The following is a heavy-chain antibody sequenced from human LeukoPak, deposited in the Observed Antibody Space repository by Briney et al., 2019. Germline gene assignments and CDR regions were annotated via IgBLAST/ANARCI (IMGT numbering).Heavy chain of an antibody. CDR1: GFTFSSYG. V-gene: IGHV3-30*03. Sequence: GRSLRLSCAASGFTFSSYGMHWVRQAPGKGLEWVAVISYDGSNKYYADSVKGRFTISRDNSKNTLYLQMNSLRAEDMAVYYCARVSLYHYYMDVWGKGTTVTVSS. CDR2: ISYDGSNK. J-gene: IGHJ6*03. CDR3: ARVSLYHYYMDV.